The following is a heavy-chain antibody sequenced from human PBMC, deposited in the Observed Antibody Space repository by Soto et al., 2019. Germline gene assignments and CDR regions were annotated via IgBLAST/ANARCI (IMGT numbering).Heavy chain of an antibody. CDR3: ARETGLRSSGWSYYFDF. J-gene: IGHJ4*02. Sequence: EVQLVESVGGMVQPGGSLRVSCAASGFTLSSYSMHWVRQAPGTGLEWVSYISGSGGTIYYADSVKGRFTISRANAKNSLSVQMNRLRDEDTAVYFCARETGLRSSGWSYYFDFWGQGTRVTVSS. D-gene: IGHD6-19*01. CDR2: ISGSGGTI. CDR1: GFTLSSYS. V-gene: IGHV3-48*02.